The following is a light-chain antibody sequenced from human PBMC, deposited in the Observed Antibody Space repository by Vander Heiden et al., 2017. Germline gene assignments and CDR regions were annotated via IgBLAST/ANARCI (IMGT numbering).Light chain of an antibody. J-gene: IGLJ3*02. Sequence: SILTHPPSVSPAPGPRVTISCTGSSSNIGAGYAVHWYQQLPGTAPKLLIYGNTNRPSGVPDRISGSESGTSASLAITGLRAEDEADYYCQSYDSSLSGWVFGGGTKLTVL. CDR2: GNT. CDR3: QSYDSSLSGWV. V-gene: IGLV1-40*01. CDR1: SSNIGAGYA.